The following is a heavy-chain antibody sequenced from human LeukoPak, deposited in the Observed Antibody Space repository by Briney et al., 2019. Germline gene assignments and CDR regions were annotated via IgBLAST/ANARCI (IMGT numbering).Heavy chain of an antibody. CDR1: GFTFSNYA. V-gene: IGHV3-23*01. CDR2: ISDSGGDT. Sequence: GGSLRLSCAASGFTFSNYAVGWVRQAPGKGLEWVSTISDSGGDTYHADSVKGRFTISRDNSKNTVYLQMNSLRAEDTAVYYCAKGNTGSFYSASDYWGQGTLVTVSS. D-gene: IGHD2-15*01. J-gene: IGHJ4*02. CDR3: AKGNTGSFYSASDY.